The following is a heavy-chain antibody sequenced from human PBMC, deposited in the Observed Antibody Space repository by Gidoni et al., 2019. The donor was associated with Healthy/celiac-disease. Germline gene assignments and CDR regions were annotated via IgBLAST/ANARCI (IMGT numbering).Heavy chain of an antibody. Sequence: QLQLQESGPGLVKPSETLSLTCTVSGGSISSSSYYWGWIRQPPGKGLEWIGSIYYSGSTYYNPSLKSRVTISVDTSKNQFSLKLSSVTAADTAVYYCAKYYDFWRGYKGFDYWGQGTLVTVSS. J-gene: IGHJ4*02. CDR2: IYYSGST. CDR1: GGSISSSSYY. CDR3: AKYYDFWRGYKGFDY. V-gene: IGHV4-39*01. D-gene: IGHD3-3*01.